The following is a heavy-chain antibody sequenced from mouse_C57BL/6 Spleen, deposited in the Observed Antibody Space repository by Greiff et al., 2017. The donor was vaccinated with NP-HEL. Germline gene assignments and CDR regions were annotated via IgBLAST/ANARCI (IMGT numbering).Heavy chain of an antibody. J-gene: IGHJ2*01. CDR3: ASPYYSKNGGY. D-gene: IGHD2-5*01. CDR2: IYPGSGST. Sequence: VQLQQSGAELVKPGASVKMSCKASGYTFTSYWITWVKQRPGQGLEWIGDIYPGSGSTNYNEKFKSKATLTVDTSSSTAYMQLSSLTSEDSAVYYCASPYYSKNGGYWGQGTTLTVSS. V-gene: IGHV1-55*01. CDR1: GYTFTSYW.